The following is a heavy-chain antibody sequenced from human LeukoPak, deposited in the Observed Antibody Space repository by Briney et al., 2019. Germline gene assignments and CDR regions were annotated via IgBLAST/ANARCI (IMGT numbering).Heavy chain of an antibody. V-gene: IGHV3-53*01. CDR1: GFTFNNYA. D-gene: IGHD2-15*01. Sequence: GGSLRLSCAASGFTFNNYAMNWVRQAPGKGLERVSVIYSGGSTYYADSVKGRFTISRDNSKNTLYLQMNSLRAEDTAVYYCARGYCSGGSCYDYWGQGTLVTVSS. CDR2: IYSGGST. CDR3: ARGYCSGGSCYDY. J-gene: IGHJ4*02.